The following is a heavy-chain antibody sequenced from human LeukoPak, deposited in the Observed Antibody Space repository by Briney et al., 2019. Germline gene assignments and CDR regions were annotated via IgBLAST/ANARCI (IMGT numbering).Heavy chain of an antibody. J-gene: IGHJ6*02. Sequence: PGGSLRLSCAAPGFTFSSYAMSWVRQAPGKGLEWVSAISGSGGSTYYADSVKGRFTISRDNSKNTLYLQMNSLRAEDTAVYYCAKVVAYYDFWSGYYTPDYYYYYGMDVWGQGTTVTVSS. D-gene: IGHD3-3*01. CDR3: AKVVAYYDFWSGYYTPDYYYYYGMDV. CDR2: ISGSGGST. V-gene: IGHV3-23*01. CDR1: GFTFSSYA.